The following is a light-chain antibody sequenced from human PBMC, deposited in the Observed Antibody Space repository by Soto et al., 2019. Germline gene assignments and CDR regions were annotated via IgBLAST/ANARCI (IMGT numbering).Light chain of an antibody. CDR2: WAS. J-gene: IGKJ2*01. CDR3: QQYYSTPYT. CDR1: QNVLYSSNNKIY. Sequence: DIVMTQSPDSLAVSLGERATINCRSSQNVLYSSNNKIYLAWYQQKPGQPPKMLIYWASTRESGVPDRFSGSGSGTDFTITISSLQTEDVAVYYCQQYYSTPYTFGQGTKLEIK. V-gene: IGKV4-1*01.